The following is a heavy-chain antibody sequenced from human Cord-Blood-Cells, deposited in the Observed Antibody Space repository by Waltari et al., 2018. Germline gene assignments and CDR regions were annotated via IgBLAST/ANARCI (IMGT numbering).Heavy chain of an antibody. V-gene: IGHV4-4*07. Sequence: QVQLQESGPGLVKPSETLSLTCPVSGGSISRYYWSWIRQPAGKGLEWIGRIYTSGSTTYNPSLKSRVTMSVYTSKNQFSLKLSSVTAADTAVYYCARDGMSGTTDYWGQGTLVTVSS. CDR1: GGSISRYY. CDR3: ARDGMSGTTDY. J-gene: IGHJ4*02. D-gene: IGHD1-7*01. CDR2: IYTSGST.